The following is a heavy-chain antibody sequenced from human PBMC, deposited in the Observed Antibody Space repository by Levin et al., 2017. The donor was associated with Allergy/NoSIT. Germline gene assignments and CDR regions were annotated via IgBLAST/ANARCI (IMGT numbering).Heavy chain of an antibody. CDR2: FSGRGGGT. V-gene: IGHV3-23*01. D-gene: IGHD2-2*01. Sequence: TGGSLRLSCVASWFTFRSYGMSWVRQAPGKGLEWVSAFSGRGGGTYYADSVKGRFTISRDNSKNTLFLQMGSLRAEDTAVYYCAKRSTSTSGFFDYWGRGTLVTVSS. J-gene: IGHJ4*02. CDR3: AKRSTSTSGFFDY. CDR1: WFTFRSYG.